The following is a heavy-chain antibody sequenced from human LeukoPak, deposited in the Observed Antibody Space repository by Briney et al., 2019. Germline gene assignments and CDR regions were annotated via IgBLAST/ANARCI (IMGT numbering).Heavy chain of an antibody. CDR1: GFTFSSNY. Sequence: PGGSLRLSCAASGFTFSSNYMSWVRQAPGKGLEWVSVIYSGGSTYYADSVKGRFTISRDNSKNTLYVQMNSLRDEDTAVYYCAKGQRWESPHYLDSWGQGTLVTVSS. J-gene: IGHJ4*02. CDR3: AKGQRWESPHYLDS. D-gene: IGHD1-26*01. V-gene: IGHV3-53*01. CDR2: IYSGGST.